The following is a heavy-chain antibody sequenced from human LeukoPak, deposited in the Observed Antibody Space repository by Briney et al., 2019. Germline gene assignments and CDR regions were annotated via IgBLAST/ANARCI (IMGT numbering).Heavy chain of an antibody. J-gene: IGHJ4*02. CDR2: ISFDGSEK. CDR1: GFTFSSFA. Sequence: GGSLRLSCAASGFTFSSFAMHWVRQAPGKGLEWVAVISFDGSEKYDADSVKGRFTISRDNSKNTLYLQMDSLRAEDTAVYYCARARFGYGTLFDYWGQGTLVTVSS. V-gene: IGHV3-30*04. CDR3: ARARFGYGTLFDY. D-gene: IGHD5-18*01.